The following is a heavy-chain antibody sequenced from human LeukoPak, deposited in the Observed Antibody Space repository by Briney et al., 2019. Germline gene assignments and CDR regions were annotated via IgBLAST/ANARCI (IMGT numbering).Heavy chain of an antibody. CDR3: AKPILSTTSINYYFHY. J-gene: IGHJ4*02. D-gene: IGHD5/OR15-5a*01. CDR2: ISADGGTT. CDR1: GFTFSSYS. V-gene: IGHV3-23*01. Sequence: GGSLRLSCAASGFTFSSYSMNWVRQPPGKGLEWVSSISADGGTTYYADSVKGRFTISRDNSKNTLDLQMNSLRAEDTAVFYCAKPILSTTSINYYFHYWGQGTLVTVSS.